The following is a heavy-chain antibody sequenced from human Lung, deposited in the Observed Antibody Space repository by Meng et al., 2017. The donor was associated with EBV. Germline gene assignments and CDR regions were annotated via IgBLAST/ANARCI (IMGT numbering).Heavy chain of an antibody. J-gene: IGHJ4*02. CDR3: ASDGISRYFDN. D-gene: IGHD1-26*01. Sequence: VQLEGSGPGQGKPSGTRSLICTASGGSISTSNWWSWVRQSPEKGLEWIGEVFRTGDTNYNPSLKSRVTILIDKSKNQFSLKLNSVTAADTAIYFCASDGISRYFDNWGPGTLVTVSS. CDR1: GGSISTSNW. CDR2: VFRTGDT. V-gene: IGHV4-4*02.